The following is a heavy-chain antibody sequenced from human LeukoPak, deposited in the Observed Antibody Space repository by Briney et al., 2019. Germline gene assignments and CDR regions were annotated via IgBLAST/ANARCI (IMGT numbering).Heavy chain of an antibody. Sequence: PSETLSLTCTVSGDSITSGSYYWSWVRQPAGKGLEWIGRIYTSGSTRYNPSLEGRLTISVDTSKNHFSLKLTSVTAADTAVYYCARAGGSVGWYGTIDSWGQGTLVTASS. CDR3: ARAGGSVGWYGTIDS. CDR2: IYTSGST. CDR1: GDSITSGSYY. V-gene: IGHV4-61*02. D-gene: IGHD6-19*01. J-gene: IGHJ4*02.